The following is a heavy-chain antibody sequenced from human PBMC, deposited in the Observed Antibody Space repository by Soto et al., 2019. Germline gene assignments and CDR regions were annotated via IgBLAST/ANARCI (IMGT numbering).Heavy chain of an antibody. J-gene: IGHJ6*02. D-gene: IGHD3-22*01. CDR3: ARSRGISSGYYYDYYYGMDV. V-gene: IGHV1-69*13. Sequence: ASVKVSCKXSGGTFSSYAISWVRQAPGQGLEWMGGIIPIFGTANYAQKFQGRVTITADESTSTAYMELSSLRSEDTAVYYCARSRGISSGYYYDYYYGMDVWGQGTTVTVSS. CDR2: IIPIFGTA. CDR1: GGTFSSYA.